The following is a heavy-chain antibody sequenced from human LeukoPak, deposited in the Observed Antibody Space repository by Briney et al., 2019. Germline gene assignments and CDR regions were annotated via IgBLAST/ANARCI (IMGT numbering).Heavy chain of an antibody. J-gene: IGHJ4*02. CDR3: TTDQGHDYVWGSYLRFDY. CDR2: IKSKTDGGTT. CDR1: GFTFSNAW. D-gene: IGHD3-16*02. V-gene: IGHV3-15*01. Sequence: PGGSLRLSCAASGFTFSNAWMSWVRQAPGKGLEWVGRIKSKTDGGTTDYAAPVKGRFTISRDDSKNTLYLQMNSLKTEDTAVYYCTTDQGHDYVWGSYLRFDYWGQGTLVTVSS.